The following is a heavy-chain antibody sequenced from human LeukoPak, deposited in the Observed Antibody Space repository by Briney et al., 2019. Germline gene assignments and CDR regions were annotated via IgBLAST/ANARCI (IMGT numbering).Heavy chain of an antibody. Sequence: GASVKVSCKASGGTFSSYAISWVRQAPGQGLEWMGRIIPIFGIANYAQKFQGRVTITADKSTSTAYMELSSLRSEDTAVYYCAGPGIAVADNYYYGMDVWGQGTTVTVSS. V-gene: IGHV1-69*04. CDR2: IIPIFGIA. J-gene: IGHJ6*02. D-gene: IGHD6-19*01. CDR3: AGPGIAVADNYYYGMDV. CDR1: GGTFSSYA.